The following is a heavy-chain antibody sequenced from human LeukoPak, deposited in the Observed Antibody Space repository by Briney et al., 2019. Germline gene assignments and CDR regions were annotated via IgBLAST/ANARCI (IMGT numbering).Heavy chain of an antibody. CDR3: AREKYVAGEFFQH. V-gene: IGHV3-7*01. D-gene: IGHD6-13*01. CDR1: GFTFSSYA. CDR2: IKEDGSEI. J-gene: IGHJ1*01. Sequence: PGGSLRLSCAASGFTFSSYAMSWVRQAPGKGLEWVANIKEDGSEISYVHSVKGRFTISRDNARNSLYLQMNSLRDEDTAVYSCAREKYVAGEFFQHWGQGTLVTVSS.